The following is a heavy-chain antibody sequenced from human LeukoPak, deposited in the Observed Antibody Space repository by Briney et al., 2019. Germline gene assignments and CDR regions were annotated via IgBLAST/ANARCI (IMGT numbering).Heavy chain of an antibody. CDR2: IRSKANSYAT. V-gene: IGHV3-73*01. J-gene: IGHJ4*02. CDR1: GFTFSGSA. Sequence: GGSLRLSCAASGFTFSGSAMHWVRQASGKGLEWVGRIRSKANSYATAYAASVKGRFTISRDDSKNTAYLQMNSLKTEDTAVYYCARVRRSSGYLQSEAYYFDYWGQGTLVTVSS. CDR3: ARVRRSSGYLQSEAYYFDY. D-gene: IGHD3-22*01.